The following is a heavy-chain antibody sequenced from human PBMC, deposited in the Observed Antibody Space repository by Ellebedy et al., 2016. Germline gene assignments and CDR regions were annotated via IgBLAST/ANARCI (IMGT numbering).Heavy chain of an antibody. CDR3: VRDVDAAMVDS. D-gene: IGHD5-18*01. V-gene: IGHV3-7*01. CDR2: IWKDGTVK. Sequence: GGSLRLSCAASGFSFSSSWMSWVRRAPGKGLEWVANIWKDGTVKHYVDSVRGRFTISRDNAKNLLFLQMNSLTVEDSAVYYCVRDVDAAMVDSWGQGTLVTVSS. CDR1: GFSFSSSW. J-gene: IGHJ4*02.